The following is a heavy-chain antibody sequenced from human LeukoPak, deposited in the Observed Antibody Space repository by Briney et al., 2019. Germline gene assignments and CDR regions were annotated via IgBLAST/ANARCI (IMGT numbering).Heavy chain of an antibody. CDR3: AKDRNYDSSGYLFDY. CDR2: ISWDGGST. J-gene: IGHJ4*02. Sequence: GGSLRLSCAASGFTFSSSWMAWVRQAPGKGLEWVSLISWDGGSTYYADSVKGRFTISRDNSKNSLYLQMNSLRAEDTALYYCAKDRNYDSSGYLFDYWGQGTLVTVSS. V-gene: IGHV3-43D*03. D-gene: IGHD3-22*01. CDR1: GFTFSSSW.